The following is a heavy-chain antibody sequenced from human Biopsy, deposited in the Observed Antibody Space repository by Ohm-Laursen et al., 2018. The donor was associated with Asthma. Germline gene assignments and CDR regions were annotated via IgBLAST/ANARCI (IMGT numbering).Heavy chain of an antibody. D-gene: IGHD6-19*01. V-gene: IGHV3-11*01. Sequence: SLRLSCTAAGFTFSDYYMTWIRQAPGKGLEWISYINGISNSIESADSVKGRLTISRDNAKNSLYLQMNSLRAEDTAVYFCARDSYSSGLYDDFESWGQGTLVNGSS. CDR3: ARDSYSSGLYDDFES. J-gene: IGHJ4*01. CDR1: GFTFSDYY. CDR2: INGISNSI.